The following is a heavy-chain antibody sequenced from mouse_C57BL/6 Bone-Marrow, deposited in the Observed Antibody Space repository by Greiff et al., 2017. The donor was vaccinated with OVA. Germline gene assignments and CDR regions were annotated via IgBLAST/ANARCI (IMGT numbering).Heavy chain of an antibody. CDR1: GFTFSSYG. CDR2: ISSGGSYT. CDR3: ARHEEAYWYFDV. Sequence: EVKLVESGGDLVKPGGSLKLSCAASGFTFSSYGMSWVRQTPDKRLEWVATISSGGSYTYYPDSVKGRFTISRDNAKNTLYLQMSSLKSEDTAMYYCARHEEAYWYFDVWGTGTTVTVSS. V-gene: IGHV5-6*01. J-gene: IGHJ1*03. D-gene: IGHD3-2*02.